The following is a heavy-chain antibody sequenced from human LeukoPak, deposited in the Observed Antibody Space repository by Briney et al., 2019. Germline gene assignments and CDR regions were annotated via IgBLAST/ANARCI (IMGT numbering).Heavy chain of an antibody. CDR1: GGSISTNY. Sequence: PSETLSLTCTVSGGSISTNYWNWIRQPAGKGLEWIGRIYSSGSTNYNPSLERRVTLSVDTSKNQFSLKLSSVTAADTAVYYCARQSEYYYDSSGYRDFDYWGQGTLVTVSS. CDR3: ARQSEYYYDSSGYRDFDY. J-gene: IGHJ4*02. D-gene: IGHD3-22*01. CDR2: IYSSGST. V-gene: IGHV4-4*07.